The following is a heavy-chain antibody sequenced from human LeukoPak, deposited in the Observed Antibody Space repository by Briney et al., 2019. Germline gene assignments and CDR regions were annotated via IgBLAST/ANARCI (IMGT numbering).Heavy chain of an antibody. D-gene: IGHD6-19*01. V-gene: IGHV4-61*01. CDR2: IYYSGST. J-gene: IGHJ3*02. CDR1: GGSVGSASYY. Sequence: SETLSLTCTVSGGSVGSASYYWSWIRQPPGKGPEWIGCIYYSGSTNYNPSLKSRVTVSVDTSKNQFSLKLSSVTTADTAVYYCAIYSSGWYNGFDIWGQGTMVTVSS. CDR3: AIYSSGWYNGFDI.